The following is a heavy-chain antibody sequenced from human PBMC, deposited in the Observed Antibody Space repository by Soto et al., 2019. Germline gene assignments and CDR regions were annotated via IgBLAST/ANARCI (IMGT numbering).Heavy chain of an antibody. J-gene: IGHJ4*02. CDR3: ARRSSGWYFDY. V-gene: IGHV3-23*01. CDR2: ISGSGDST. CDR1: EFTFSSYA. Sequence: EVQLLESGGGLVQPGGSLRLSCAASEFTFSSYAMSWVRQAPGKGLEWVSAISGSGDSTYYADSVKGRFTISRDNSKNTLYLQMNSLRAEDTAVYYCARRSSGWYFDYWGQGTLVTVSS. D-gene: IGHD6-19*01.